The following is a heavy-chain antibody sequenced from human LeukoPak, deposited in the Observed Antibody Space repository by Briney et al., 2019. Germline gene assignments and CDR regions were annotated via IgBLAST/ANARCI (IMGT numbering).Heavy chain of an antibody. CDR3: AKDRRYDSGLGAFDV. CDR1: GFRFSSYA. Sequence: GGSLRLSCAASGFRFSSYAMSWVRQAPGKGLEWVSVISGSGDNTYYADSVKGRFTISGDNSKNTLYLQINSLRAEDTAIYYCAKDRRYDSGLGAFDVWGQGTMVTVSS. D-gene: IGHD6-25*01. J-gene: IGHJ3*01. V-gene: IGHV3-23*01. CDR2: ISGSGDNT.